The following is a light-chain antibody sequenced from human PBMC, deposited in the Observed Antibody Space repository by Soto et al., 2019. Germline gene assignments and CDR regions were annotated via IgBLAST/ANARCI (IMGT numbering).Light chain of an antibody. J-gene: IGLJ1*01. CDR3: CSFAGSGTQYV. V-gene: IGLV2-23*01. CDR1: SSDVGSYNL. CDR2: EGS. Sequence: QSALTQPASVSGSPGQSITISCSGGSSDVGSYNLVSWYQHQPGKAPKIMIFEGSKRPSGVSNRFSGSRSGNTASLTISGLQAEDEADYYCCSFAGSGTQYVFGTGTKLTVL.